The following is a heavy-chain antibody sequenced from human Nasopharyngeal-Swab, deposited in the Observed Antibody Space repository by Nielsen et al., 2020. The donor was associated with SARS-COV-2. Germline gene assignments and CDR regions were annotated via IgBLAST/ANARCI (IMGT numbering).Heavy chain of an antibody. CDR1: GFTFSSYA. Sequence: GESLKISCAASGFTFSSYAMHWVRQAPGKGLEWVAVISYDGSNKYYADSVKGRFTISRDNSKNTLYLQMNSLRAEDTAVYYCARMDFIASRDYWGQGTLVTVSS. CDR2: ISYDGSNK. CDR3: ARMDFIASRDY. D-gene: IGHD6-13*01. J-gene: IGHJ4*02. V-gene: IGHV3-30-3*01.